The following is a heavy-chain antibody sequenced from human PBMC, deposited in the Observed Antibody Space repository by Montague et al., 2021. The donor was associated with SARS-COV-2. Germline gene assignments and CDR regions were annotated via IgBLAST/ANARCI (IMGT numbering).Heavy chain of an antibody. CDR2: ISYDGSNK. CDR3: ARDLGFYGKDV. V-gene: IGHV3-30*04. Sequence: SLRLSCAASGFTFSNYAMHWVRQTPGKGLEWVAVISYDGSNKYYADSVKGRFIISRDNSKNTLYLQMNSLRAEDTAVYYFARDLGFYGKDVWGQGTMVTVSS. CDR1: GFTFSNYA. J-gene: IGHJ6*02.